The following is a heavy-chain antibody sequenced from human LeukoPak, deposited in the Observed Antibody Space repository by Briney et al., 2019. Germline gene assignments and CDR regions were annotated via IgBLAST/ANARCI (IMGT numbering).Heavy chain of an antibody. Sequence: PGGSLRLSCAASGSTFSNFAMSWVRQAPGKGLEWVSTISGSSGSTYYADSVKGRFTISRDSFKNTVYLQMSSLRAEDTAVYSCAKHLPHYYYGMDVWGQGTTVTVSS. J-gene: IGHJ6*02. CDR3: AKHLPHYYYGMDV. V-gene: IGHV3-23*01. CDR1: GSTFSNFA. CDR2: ISGSSGST.